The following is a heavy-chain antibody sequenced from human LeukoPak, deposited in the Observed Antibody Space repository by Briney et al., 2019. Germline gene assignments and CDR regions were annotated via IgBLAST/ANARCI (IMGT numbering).Heavy chain of an antibody. V-gene: IGHV3-30*04. J-gene: IGHJ4*02. CDR2: ISYDGSFK. Sequence: PGGSLRLSCAASGFTFSSYVMHWVRQAPGKGLEWVAVISYDGSFKYYADSVKGRFTISRDNSKNTLYLQMKSLRAEDTAVYYCIRGGFSLDYWGQGTLVTVSS. D-gene: IGHD3-16*01. CDR3: IRGGFSLDY. CDR1: GFTFSSYV.